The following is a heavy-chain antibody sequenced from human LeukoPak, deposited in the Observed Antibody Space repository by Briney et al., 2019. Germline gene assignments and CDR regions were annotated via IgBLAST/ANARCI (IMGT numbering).Heavy chain of an antibody. J-gene: IGHJ5*02. D-gene: IGHD2-15*01. Sequence: SETLSLTCAVSGGSISSGGYSWSWIRQPPGKGLEWIGYIYHSGSTYYNPSLKSRVTISVDRSKNQFSLKLSSVTAADTAVCYCARAPYCSGGSCYTSYNWFDPWGQGTLVTVSS. CDR2: IYHSGST. V-gene: IGHV4-30-2*01. CDR1: GGSISSGGYS. CDR3: ARAPYCSGGSCYTSYNWFDP.